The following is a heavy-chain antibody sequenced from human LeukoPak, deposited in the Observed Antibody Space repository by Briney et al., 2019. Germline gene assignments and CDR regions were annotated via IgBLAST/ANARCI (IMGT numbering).Heavy chain of an antibody. D-gene: IGHD1-26*01. J-gene: IGHJ4*02. CDR3: ARDIVGATRSRSMFDY. V-gene: IGHV1-2*02. CDR2: INPNSGGT. CDR1: GYTFTGYY. Sequence: ASVKVSCKASGYTFTGYYMHWVRQAPGQGLEWMGWINPNSGGTNYAQKFQGRVTMTRDTPISTAYMELSRLRSDDTAVYYCARDIVGATRSRSMFDYWGQGTLVTVSS.